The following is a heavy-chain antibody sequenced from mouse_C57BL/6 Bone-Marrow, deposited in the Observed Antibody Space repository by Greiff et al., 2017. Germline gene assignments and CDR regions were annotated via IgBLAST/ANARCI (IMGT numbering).Heavy chain of an antibody. Sequence: EVQLVESGGDLVKPGGSLKLSCAASGFTFSSYGMSWVRQTPDKRLEWVATISSGGSYTYYPDSVKGRFTISRDNAKNTLYLQMSSLKSEDTAMYYCARWRPLAMDYWGQGTSVTVSS. J-gene: IGHJ4*01. CDR3: ARWRPLAMDY. CDR2: ISSGGSYT. V-gene: IGHV5-6*01. CDR1: GFTFSSYG.